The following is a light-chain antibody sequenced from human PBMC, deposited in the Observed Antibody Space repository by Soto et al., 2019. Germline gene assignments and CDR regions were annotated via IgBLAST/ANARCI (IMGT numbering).Light chain of an antibody. Sequence: QSVVAQPPSMSLSPGQSITMSCTGTSGDIGSYNRVSWYQQHPGKAPKLIIYEVTDRPSGVSNRFSGSKSGNTASLTISGLQAEDEAEYYCSSYTNINTRACVFGTGTKVTVL. CDR1: SGDIGSYNR. V-gene: IGLV2-14*01. CDR3: SSYTNINTRACV. CDR2: EVT. J-gene: IGLJ1*01.